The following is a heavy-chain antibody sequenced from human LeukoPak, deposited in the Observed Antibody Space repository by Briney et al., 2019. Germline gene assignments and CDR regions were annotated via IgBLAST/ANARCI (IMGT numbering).Heavy chain of an antibody. CDR1: GFTFSSYS. CDR2: ISSSSSYI. V-gene: IGHV3-21*01. CDR3: ALGVGYCSSTSCQGFDY. Sequence: GGSLRLSCAAPGFTFSSYSMNWVRQAPGKGLEWVSSISSSSSYIYYADSVKGRFTISRDNAKNSLYLQMNSLRAEDTAVYYCALGVGYCSSTSCQGFDYWGQGTLVTVSS. D-gene: IGHD2-2*01. J-gene: IGHJ4*02.